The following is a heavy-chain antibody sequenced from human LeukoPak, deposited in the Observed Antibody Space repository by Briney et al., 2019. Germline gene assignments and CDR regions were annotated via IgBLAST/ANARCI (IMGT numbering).Heavy chain of an antibody. D-gene: IGHD6-6*01. CDR3: ARDNPVPV. CDR1: GGSLRGSF. V-gene: IGHV4-59*01. CDR2: IYYSGNT. J-gene: IGHJ4*02. Sequence: PSETLSLTCTVSGGSLRGSFWSWIRQPPGKGLEWIGYIYYSGNTNYNPSLKSRVTISVDTSKNQFSLNLSSMTAADTAVYYCARDNPVPVWGQGTPVTVSS.